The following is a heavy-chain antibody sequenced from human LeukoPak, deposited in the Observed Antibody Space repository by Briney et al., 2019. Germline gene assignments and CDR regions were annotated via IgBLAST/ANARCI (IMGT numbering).Heavy chain of an antibody. D-gene: IGHD6-13*01. Sequence: ASVKVSCKASGGTFSSYAISWVRQAPGQGLEWMGGIIPIFGTANYAQKFQGRVAITADKSTSTAYMELSSLRSEDTAVYYCARQLSSSSWYRDYYYYYMDVWGKGTTVTVSS. J-gene: IGHJ6*03. CDR2: IIPIFGTA. V-gene: IGHV1-69*06. CDR1: GGTFSSYA. CDR3: ARQLSSSSWYRDYYYYYMDV.